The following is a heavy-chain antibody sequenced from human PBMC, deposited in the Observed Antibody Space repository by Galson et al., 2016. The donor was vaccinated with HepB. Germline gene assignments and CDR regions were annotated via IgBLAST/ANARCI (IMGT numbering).Heavy chain of an antibody. CDR2: ISGSGGRT. J-gene: IGHJ4*02. Sequence: SLRLSCAVSAGTFKNYAMNWVRQAPGKGLEWVAAISGSGGRTSYEDPVRGRFTISRDNSKNTLFLRMNSVGVEDTAVYFCAKSGFFGELDKWGQGTGVVVSS. V-gene: IGHV3-23*01. D-gene: IGHD3-10*01. CDR1: AGTFKNYA. CDR3: AKSGFFGELDK.